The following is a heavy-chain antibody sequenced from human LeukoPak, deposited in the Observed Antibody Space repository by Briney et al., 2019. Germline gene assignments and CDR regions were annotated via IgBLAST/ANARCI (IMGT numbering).Heavy chain of an antibody. CDR3: ASSNDGSGSVDY. V-gene: IGHV1-3*01. CDR1: GYTSTSYA. Sequence: ASVKVSCKASGYTSTSYAMHWVRQAPGQRLEWMGWINAGNGNTKYSQKFQGRVTITRDTSASTAYMELSSLRSEDTAVYYCASSNDGSGSVDYWGQGTLVTVSS. D-gene: IGHD3-10*01. CDR2: INAGNGNT. J-gene: IGHJ4*02.